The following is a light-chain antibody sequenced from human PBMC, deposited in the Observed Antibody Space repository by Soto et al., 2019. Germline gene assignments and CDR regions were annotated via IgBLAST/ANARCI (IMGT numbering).Light chain of an antibody. V-gene: IGKV1-27*01. CDR3: QKYNSAPLT. J-gene: IGKJ4*01. CDR1: QGISNY. CDR2: AAS. Sequence: DIQMTQSPSSLSASVGDRVTITCRASQGISNYLAWYQQKPGKVPKLLIYAASTLHSGVPSRFSGSGSGTDFTLTISSLPPEDVATYYCQKYNSAPLTFGGGTKVEIK.